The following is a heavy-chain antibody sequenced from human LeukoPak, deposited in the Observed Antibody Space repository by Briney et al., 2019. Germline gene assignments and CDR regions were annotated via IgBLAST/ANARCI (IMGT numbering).Heavy chain of an antibody. CDR2: ISGSGGST. V-gene: IGHV3-23*01. CDR3: AKVLRYFDPPQYYFDY. D-gene: IGHD3-9*01. CDR1: GFTFNSYA. J-gene: IGHJ4*02. Sequence: GGSLRLSCAASGFTFNSYAMSWVRQAPGKGLEWVSAISGSGGSTYYADSVKGRFTISRDNSKNTLYLQMNSLRAEDTAVYYCAKVLRYFDPPQYYFDYWGQGTLVTVSS.